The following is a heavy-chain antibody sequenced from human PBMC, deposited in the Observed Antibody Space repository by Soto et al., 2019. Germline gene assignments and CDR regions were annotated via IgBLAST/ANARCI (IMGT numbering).Heavy chain of an antibody. CDR3: ARSRRIAAAGAEYGNWYDP. J-gene: IGHJ5*02. CDR2: IYHSGST. Sequence: QLQLQESGSGLVKPSQTLSLTCAVSGGSISSGGYSWSWIRQPPGKGLEWIGYIYHSGSTYYNPSLKSRVTISVDRSKNQFSLKLSSVTAADTAVYYCARSRRIAAAGAEYGNWYDPWGQGTLVTVSS. CDR1: GGSISSGGYS. D-gene: IGHD6-13*01. V-gene: IGHV4-30-2*01.